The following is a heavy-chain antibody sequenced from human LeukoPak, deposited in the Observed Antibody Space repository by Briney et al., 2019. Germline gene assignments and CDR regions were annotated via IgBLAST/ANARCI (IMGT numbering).Heavy chain of an antibody. Sequence: GASVKVSCKASGYTFTSYYMHWVRQAPGQGLEWMGWINPNSGGTNYAQKFQGRVTMTRDTSISTAYMELSRLRSDDTAVYYCARRVRGSSWVWAGYYYYMDVWGKGTTVTISS. V-gene: IGHV1-2*02. CDR2: INPNSGGT. D-gene: IGHD6-13*01. CDR1: GYTFTSYY. J-gene: IGHJ6*03. CDR3: ARRVRGSSWVWAGYYYYMDV.